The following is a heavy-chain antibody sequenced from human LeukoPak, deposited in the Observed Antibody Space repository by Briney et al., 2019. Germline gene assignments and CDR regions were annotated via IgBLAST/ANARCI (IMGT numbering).Heavy chain of an antibody. V-gene: IGHV4-59*08. D-gene: IGHD2-21*02. Sequence: PSETLSLTCTVSGGSISSYYWSWIRQPPGKGLEWIGYIYYSGSTNYNPSLKSRVTISVDTSRNQFSLKLSSVTAADTAVYYCARQVEVVTAHVIYYLDYWGQGTLVTVSS. CDR3: ARQVEVVTAHVIYYLDY. CDR1: GGSISSYY. CDR2: IYYSGST. J-gene: IGHJ4*02.